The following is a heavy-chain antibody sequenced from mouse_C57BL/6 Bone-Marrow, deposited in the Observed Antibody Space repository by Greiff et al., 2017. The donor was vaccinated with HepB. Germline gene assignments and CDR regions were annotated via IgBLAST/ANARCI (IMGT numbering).Heavy chain of an antibody. CDR3: ARSDGYYDHFDD. D-gene: IGHD2-3*01. CDR2: FYLGDGDT. V-gene: IGHV1-82*01. Sequence: QVQLKLSGPELVKPGASVKISCKASGYTFSSPWLNLVKHRPGKGLVLIGRFYLGDGDTNYNVNVKGKATITADKSSSTASMQLSSLTAEDAAVYFCARSDGYYDHFDDWVEGTTLTVSS. CDR1: GYTFSSPW. J-gene: IGHJ2*01.